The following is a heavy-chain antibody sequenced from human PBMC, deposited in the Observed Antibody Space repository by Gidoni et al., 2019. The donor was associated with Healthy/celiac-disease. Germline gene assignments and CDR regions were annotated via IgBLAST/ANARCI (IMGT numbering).Heavy chain of an antibody. CDR1: GGTFSSYA. Sequence: QVQLVQSGAEVKKPGSSVKVSCKASGGTFSSYAISWVRQAPGQGLEWMGGIIPIFGTANYAQKFQGRVTITADKSTSTAYRELSSLRSEDTAVYYCARAGFKRTYCGGDCYYFDYWGQGTLVTVSS. J-gene: IGHJ4*02. V-gene: IGHV1-69*06. CDR3: ARAGFKRTYCGGDCYYFDY. D-gene: IGHD2-21*02. CDR2: IIPIFGTA.